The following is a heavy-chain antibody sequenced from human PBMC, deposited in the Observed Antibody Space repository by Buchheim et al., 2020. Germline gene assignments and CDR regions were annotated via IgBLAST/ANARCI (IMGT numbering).Heavy chain of an antibody. CDR3: ARSVTTFDRFDV. V-gene: IGHV3-30*04. D-gene: IGHD3-3*01. Sequence: QVQVVESGGGVVQPGRSLRLSCAASGFTFRNYGMHWVRQAPGKGLEWVTVISNDGSNKQYADSVKGRFTISRDSSKNTLYLEMNNLRDEDTAMYYCARSVTTFDRFDVWGQGTL. J-gene: IGHJ5*02. CDR2: ISNDGSNK. CDR1: GFTFRNYG.